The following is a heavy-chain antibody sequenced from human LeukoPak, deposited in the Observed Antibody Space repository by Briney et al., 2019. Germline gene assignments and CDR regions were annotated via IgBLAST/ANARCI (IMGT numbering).Heavy chain of an antibody. D-gene: IGHD1-26*01. J-gene: IGHJ4*02. CDR1: GGSISSSSYY. CDR3: ARRTHTSSGSYTVRYFDY. CDR2: IYYSGST. V-gene: IGHV4-39*07. Sequence: SETLSLTCTVSGGSISSSSYYWGWIRQPPGKGLEWIGRIYYSGSTYYNPSLKSRVTISVDTSKNQFSLKLSSVTAADTAVYYCARRTHTSSGSYTVRYFDYWGQGTLVTVSS.